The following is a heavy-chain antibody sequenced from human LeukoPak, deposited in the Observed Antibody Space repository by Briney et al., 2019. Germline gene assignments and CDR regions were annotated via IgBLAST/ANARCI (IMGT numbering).Heavy chain of an antibody. V-gene: IGHV4-34*01. CDR1: GGSFSGYY. J-gene: IGHJ4*02. Sequence: SETLSLTCAVYGGSFSGYYWSWIRQPPGQGLEWIGEINQSGSTNYNPSLERRVTMSVDTSKNQVFLKLTSVTAADTAVYYCARGEMATTYYFDYWGQGTLVTVSS. CDR2: INQSGST. D-gene: IGHD5-24*01. CDR3: ARGEMATTYYFDY.